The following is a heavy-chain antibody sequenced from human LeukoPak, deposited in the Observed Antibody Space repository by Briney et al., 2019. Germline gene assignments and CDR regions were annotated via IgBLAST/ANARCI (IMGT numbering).Heavy chain of an antibody. D-gene: IGHD1-26*01. CDR1: GGSFSGYY. CDR3: ARVGSESMAFDI. V-gene: IGHV4-34*01. CDR2: INHSGST. Sequence: PSETLSLTCAVYGGSFSGYYWSWIRQPPGKGLEWIGEINHSGSTNYNPSLKSRVTISVDTSKNQFSLKLSSVTAADTAVYYCARVGSESMAFDIWGQGTMVTVSS. J-gene: IGHJ3*02.